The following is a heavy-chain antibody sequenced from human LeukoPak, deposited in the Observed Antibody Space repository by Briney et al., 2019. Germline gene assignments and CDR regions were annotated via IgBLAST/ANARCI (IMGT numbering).Heavy chain of an antibody. J-gene: IGHJ5*02. CDR1: GGSFSGYY. CDR2: INHSGST. D-gene: IGHD3-10*01. CDR3: ASSRITMVRGVDP. V-gene: IGHV4-34*01. Sequence: SETLSLTCAVYGGSFSGYYWSWIRQPPGKGLEWIGEINHSGSTNYNPSLKSRVTISVDTSKNQFSLKLSSVTAADTAVYYCASSRITMVRGVDPWGQGTLVTVSS.